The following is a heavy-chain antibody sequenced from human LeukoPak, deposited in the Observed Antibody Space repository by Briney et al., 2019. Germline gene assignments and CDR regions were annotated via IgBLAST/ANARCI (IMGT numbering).Heavy chain of an antibody. CDR3: ARDSCSSTSCLSIDDY. D-gene: IGHD2-2*01. CDR2: INPNSGGT. V-gene: IGHV1-2*02. Sequence: ASVKVSFKASGYTFIAYYMHWVRQAPGQGLEWMGWINPNSGGTNYAQKFQGRVTMTRDTSISTVYMELSRLRSDDTAVYYCARDSCSSTSCLSIDDYWGQGTLVTVS. J-gene: IGHJ4*02. CDR1: GYTFIAYY.